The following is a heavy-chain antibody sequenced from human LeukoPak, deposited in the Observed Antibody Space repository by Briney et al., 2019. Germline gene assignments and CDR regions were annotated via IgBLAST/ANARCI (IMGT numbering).Heavy chain of an antibody. V-gene: IGHV3-7*04. CDR1: GFTFSRYW. J-gene: IGHJ4*02. CDR2: IKPDGSGK. Sequence: GGSLRLSCAASGFTFSRYWMSWVRQAPGKGLEWVATIKPDGSGKYYLDSVKARFTISRDNAKNSLYLQMNSLGAEDTALYYCARDLDYWGQGTLVTVSS. CDR3: ARDLDY.